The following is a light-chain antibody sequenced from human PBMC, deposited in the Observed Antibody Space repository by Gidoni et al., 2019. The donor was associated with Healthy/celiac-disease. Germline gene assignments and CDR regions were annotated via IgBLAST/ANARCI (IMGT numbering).Light chain of an antibody. V-gene: IGKV1-39*01. CDR1: QSISSY. J-gene: IGKJ4*01. CDR2: AAS. CDR3: QQSYSTPPT. Sequence: DIQMTQSPSSLSASVGDRVTITCRASQSISSYLNWYQQKPGKAPKLLIYAASSLQSGVPSRFSSSGSGTDFTLTISSLQPDDFATYYCQQSYSTPPTFGGGTKVEIK.